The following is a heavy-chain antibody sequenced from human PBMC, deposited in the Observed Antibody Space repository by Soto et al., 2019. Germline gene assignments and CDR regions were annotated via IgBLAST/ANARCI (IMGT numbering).Heavy chain of an antibody. Sequence: ASVKVSCKASGGTFSSYTISWVRQAPGQGLEWMGRIIPILGIANYAQKFQGRVTITADKSTSTAYMELSSLRSEDTAVYYCARLHDYGDPNDYWGQGTLVTVSS. J-gene: IGHJ4*02. D-gene: IGHD4-17*01. CDR3: ARLHDYGDPNDY. CDR1: GGTFSSYT. CDR2: IIPILGIA. V-gene: IGHV1-69*02.